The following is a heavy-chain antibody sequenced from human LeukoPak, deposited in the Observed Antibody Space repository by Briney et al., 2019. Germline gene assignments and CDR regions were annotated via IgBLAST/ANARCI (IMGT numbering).Heavy chain of an antibody. V-gene: IGHV3-23*01. D-gene: IGHD3-3*01. CDR3: AKDRSGYYTSSWRD. J-gene: IGHJ4*02. CDR2: ISGSGGST. CDR1: GFTFSSYA. Sequence: SGGSLRLSCAASGFTFSSYAMSWVHQAPGKGLEWVSAISGSGGSTYYADSVKGRFTISRDNSKNTLYLQMNSLRAEDTAVYYCAKDRSGYYTSSWRDWGQGTLVTVSS.